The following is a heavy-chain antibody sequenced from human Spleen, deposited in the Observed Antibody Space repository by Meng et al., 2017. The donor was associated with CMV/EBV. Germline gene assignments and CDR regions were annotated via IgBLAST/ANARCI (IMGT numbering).Heavy chain of an antibody. D-gene: IGHD2-2*01. J-gene: IGHJ3*02. Sequence: GESLKISCAASGCTFSSYSMNWVRQAPGKGLEWVSFISSSSNYIYYADSVKGRFTISRDNAKNSLSLQMNSLRGEDTAVYYCARARSCSTTTCPRAAFDIWGQGTTVTVSS. CDR2: ISSSSNYI. CDR1: GCTFSSYS. V-gene: IGHV3-21*01. CDR3: ARARSCSTTTCPRAAFDI.